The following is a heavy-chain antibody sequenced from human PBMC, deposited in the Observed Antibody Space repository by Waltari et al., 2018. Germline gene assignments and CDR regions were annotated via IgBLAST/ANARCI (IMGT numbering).Heavy chain of an antibody. CDR1: GGSISRYF. CDR2: IYYSGST. D-gene: IGHD5-12*01. CDR3: ARTKGYSGYDSFDY. Sequence: QVQLQESGSGLVKPSATLSLTCTFPGGSISRYFQRWIRQPSGKGLELIGYIYYSGSTNYNPSLKSRVTISVDTSKNQFSLKLSSVTAADTAVYYCARTKGYSGYDSFDYWGQGTLVTVSS. J-gene: IGHJ4*02. V-gene: IGHV4-59*01.